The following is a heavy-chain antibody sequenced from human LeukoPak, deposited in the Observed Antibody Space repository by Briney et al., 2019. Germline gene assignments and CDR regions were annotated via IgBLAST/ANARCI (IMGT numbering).Heavy chain of an antibody. D-gene: IGHD6-19*01. CDR1: GFSVSSFG. J-gene: IGHJ4*02. CDR2: ISLIGETT. V-gene: IGHV3-23*01. Sequence: PGGSLRLSCAVSGFSVSSFGMSWVRQAPGKGLEWISAISLIGETTWYADSVKGRFIISRDNSKNTLYLQLTSLRAEDTAVYYCAQGISSGWYPYWGQGSLVSVSS. CDR3: AQGISSGWYPY.